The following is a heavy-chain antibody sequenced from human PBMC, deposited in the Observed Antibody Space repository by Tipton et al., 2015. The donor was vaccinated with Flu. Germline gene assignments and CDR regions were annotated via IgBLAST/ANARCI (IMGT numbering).Heavy chain of an antibody. CDR1: SDSVSSATAA. Sequence: GLVKPSQTLSLTCVISSDSVSSATAAWNWVRQSPSRGLEWLGRTYYRSGWNDDYAESMKSRITINADTSKNQFSLHLNSVTPEDSAVYYCARADYRIGSDYYRGMDVWGQGTTVTVSS. CDR3: ARADYRIGSDYYRGMDV. J-gene: IGHJ6*02. D-gene: IGHD6-19*01. CDR2: TYYRSGWND. V-gene: IGHV6-1*01.